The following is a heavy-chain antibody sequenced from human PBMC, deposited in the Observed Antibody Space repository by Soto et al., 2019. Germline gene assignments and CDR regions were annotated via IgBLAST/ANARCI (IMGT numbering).Heavy chain of an antibody. Sequence: SETLSLTCTVSGGSISSYYWSWIRQPPGKGLEWIGYFYNSGSTNNNPSLKSRVTISVDTSKNQFSLKLTSVIAADTAVYYCARHVHSSSWGIDVWGQGTTVTVSS. D-gene: IGHD6-13*01. CDR1: GGSISSYY. V-gene: IGHV4-59*08. CDR3: ARHVHSSSWGIDV. J-gene: IGHJ6*02. CDR2: FYNSGST.